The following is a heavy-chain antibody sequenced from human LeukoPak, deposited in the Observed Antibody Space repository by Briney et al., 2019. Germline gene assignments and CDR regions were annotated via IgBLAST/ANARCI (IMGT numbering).Heavy chain of an antibody. Sequence: SETLSLTCAVSGASISGSGYYLGWIRQPPGKGLEWIGNIYYTGSTYCNASLQSRVTISIDMFKNQFSLRLSSVTAADTAMYYCVKSGGYGLIDYWGQGTLVTVSS. V-gene: IGHV4-39*01. CDR3: VKSGGYGLIDY. CDR1: GASISGSGYY. J-gene: IGHJ4*02. CDR2: IYYTGST. D-gene: IGHD6-19*01.